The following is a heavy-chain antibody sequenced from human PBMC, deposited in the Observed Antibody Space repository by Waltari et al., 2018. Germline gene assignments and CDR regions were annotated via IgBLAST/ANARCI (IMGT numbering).Heavy chain of an antibody. D-gene: IGHD3-22*01. Sequence: QVQLQESGPGLVKPSETLSLTCTVSGGSFSSYYWSWIRQPAGKGLEWIGRIYTSGSTNYNSSLKSRVTMSVDTSKNQFSLKLSSVTAADTAIYYCARVQSSGYYYAYFDYWGQGTLVTVSS. CDR1: GGSFSSYY. CDR3: ARVQSSGYYYAYFDY. V-gene: IGHV4-4*07. J-gene: IGHJ4*02. CDR2: IYTSGST.